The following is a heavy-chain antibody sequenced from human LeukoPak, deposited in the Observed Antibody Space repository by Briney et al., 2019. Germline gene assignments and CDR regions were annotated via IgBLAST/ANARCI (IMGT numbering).Heavy chain of an antibody. CDR2: ISAYNGNT. J-gene: IGHJ4*02. V-gene: IGHV1-18*01. D-gene: IGHD6-13*01. CDR3: ATDFQGVAAPN. Sequence: ASVKVSCKASGYTFTSYGISWVRQAPGQGLEWMGWISAYNGNTNYAQKLQGRVTITADTSTDTAYMELSSLRSEDTAVYYCATDFQGVAAPNWGQGTLVTVSS. CDR1: GYTFTSYG.